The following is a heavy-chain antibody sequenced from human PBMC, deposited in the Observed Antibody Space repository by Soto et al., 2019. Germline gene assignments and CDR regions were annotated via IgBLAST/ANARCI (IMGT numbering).Heavy chain of an antibody. D-gene: IGHD2-15*01. CDR2: IYTSGST. V-gene: IGHV4-4*07. Sequence: KASETLSLTCTVSGGSISSYYWSWIRQPAGKGLEWIGRIYTSGSTNYNPSLKSRVTMSVDTSKNQFSLKLSSVTAADTAVYYCARGYCSGGSCYRVFDYWRQGTLVTVSS. J-gene: IGHJ4*02. CDR3: ARGYCSGGSCYRVFDY. CDR1: GGSISSYY.